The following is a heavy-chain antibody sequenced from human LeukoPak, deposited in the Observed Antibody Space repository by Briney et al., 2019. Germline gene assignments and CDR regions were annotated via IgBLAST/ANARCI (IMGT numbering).Heavy chain of an antibody. D-gene: IGHD4-11*01. CDR3: ARDCCHYSSWFDP. CDR1: DGSIISSDYY. J-gene: IGHJ5*02. V-gene: IGHV4-39*07. Sequence: SETLSLTCTVSDGSIISSDYYWGWIRQPPGKGLEWIGSISHSGNTYYNPSLRSRVTISVDTSKNQFSLKVNSVTAADAAAYYCARDCCHYSSWFDPWGQGTLVTVSS. CDR2: ISHSGNT.